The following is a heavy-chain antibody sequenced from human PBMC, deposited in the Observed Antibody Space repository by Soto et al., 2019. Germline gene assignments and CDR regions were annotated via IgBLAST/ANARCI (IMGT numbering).Heavy chain of an antibody. CDR3: ARRRIRAAARPNWFDP. CDR2: INHSGST. D-gene: IGHD6-13*01. J-gene: IGHJ5*02. V-gene: IGHV4-34*01. CDR1: GGSFSGYY. Sequence: SETLSLTCAVYGGSFSGYYWSWIRQPPGKGLEWIGEINHSGSTNYNPSLKSRVTISVDTSKNQFSLKLSSVTAADTAVYYCARRRIRAAARPNWFDPWGQGTLVTVSS.